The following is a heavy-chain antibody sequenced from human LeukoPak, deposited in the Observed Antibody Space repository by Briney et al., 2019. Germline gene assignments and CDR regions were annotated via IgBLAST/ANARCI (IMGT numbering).Heavy chain of an antibody. Sequence: GALRLSCAASGFTFSSYGMHWVRQAPGKGPEWVAAMSNDGSNKNYADSVKGRFTISRDNSKNTLYLQMNSLRVEDTAVYYCAMGMCGTNCFTPDYWGQGTLVTVSS. CDR2: MSNDGSNK. CDR3: AMGMCGTNCFTPDY. CDR1: GFTFSSYG. V-gene: IGHV3-30*03. J-gene: IGHJ4*02. D-gene: IGHD2-2*02.